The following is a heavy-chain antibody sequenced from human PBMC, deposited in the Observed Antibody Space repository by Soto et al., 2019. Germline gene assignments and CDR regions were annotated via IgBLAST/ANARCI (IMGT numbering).Heavy chain of an antibody. D-gene: IGHD3-22*01. V-gene: IGHV1-69*13. J-gene: IGHJ3*02. CDR2: IIPIFGTA. CDR3: ARGPYYDSSGYYYIAFDI. Sequence: GASVKVSCKASGGTFGSYAISWVRQAPGQGLEWMGGIIPIFGTANYAQKFQGRVTITADESTSTAYMELSSLRSEDTAVYYCARGPYYDSSGYYYIAFDIWGQGTMVTVSS. CDR1: GGTFGSYA.